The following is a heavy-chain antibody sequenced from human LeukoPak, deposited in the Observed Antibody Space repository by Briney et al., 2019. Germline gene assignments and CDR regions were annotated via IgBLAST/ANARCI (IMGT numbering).Heavy chain of an antibody. J-gene: IGHJ4*02. D-gene: IGHD1-26*01. CDR2: ISGSGGST. V-gene: IGHV3-23*01. CDR1: GFTFSSYA. Sequence: GGSLRLSCAASGFTFSSYAMSWVREAPGRGLEWVSAISGSGGSTYYADSVKGRFTISRDNSKNTLYLQMNSLRAEDTAVYYCAKVRWELPNFDYWGQGTLVTVSS. CDR3: AKVRWELPNFDY.